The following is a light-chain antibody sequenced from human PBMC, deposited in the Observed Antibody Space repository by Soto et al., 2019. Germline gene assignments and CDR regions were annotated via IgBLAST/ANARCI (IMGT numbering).Light chain of an antibody. CDR2: DAS. J-gene: IGKJ1*01. CDR1: QSVSSY. V-gene: IGKV3-11*01. Sequence: EIVLTQSPATLSLSPGDRATLSCRASQSVSSYLAWYQQKPGQAPRLLIYDASNRATGIPARFSGSGSGTDFTLIISSLESEDFAAYYCQQRSNWPRTFGQGTKVEIK. CDR3: QQRSNWPRT.